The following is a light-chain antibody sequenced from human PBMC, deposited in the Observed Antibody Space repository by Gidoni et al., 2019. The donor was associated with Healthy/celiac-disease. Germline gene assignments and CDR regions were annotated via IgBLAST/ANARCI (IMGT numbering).Light chain of an antibody. CDR1: SSNIGSNT. CDR3: AAWDDSLNARVV. Sequence: QSVLTQPPSASGTPGQRVTLSCSGRSSNIGSNTVNWYQQLPGTAPKLLIYSNNQRPSGVPDRFSGSKSGTSASLAISGLQSEDEADYYCAAWDDSLNARVVFGGGTKLTVL. V-gene: IGLV1-44*01. CDR2: SNN. J-gene: IGLJ2*01.